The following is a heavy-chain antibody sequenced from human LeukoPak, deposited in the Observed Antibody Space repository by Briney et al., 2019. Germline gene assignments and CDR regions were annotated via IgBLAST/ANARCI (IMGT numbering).Heavy chain of an antibody. CDR2: ISNTGGST. Sequence: GSLGLSCAASGFTFNSYAMSWVRQAPGKGLEWVSSISNTGGSTYDADSVKGRFTISRDNSKNTLYLQMNSLRAEDTAVYYCAKAPGYYYYYGMDVWGHGTTVTDSS. CDR3: AKAPGYYYYYGMDV. CDR1: GFTFNSYA. V-gene: IGHV3-23*01. J-gene: IGHJ6*02.